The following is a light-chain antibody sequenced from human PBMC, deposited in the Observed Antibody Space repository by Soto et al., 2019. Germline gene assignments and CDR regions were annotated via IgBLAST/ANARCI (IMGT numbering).Light chain of an antibody. CDR2: RAS. CDR3: QQYNNWPIT. CDR1: QSVRSMY. Sequence: IVLTQSPGTLSLSPGERATLSCRASQSVRSMYLAWYQQKPGQAPRLLIYRASTRATGIPARSSGSGSGTEFTLTISSLQSEDFAVYYCQQYNNWPITFGQGTRLEI. V-gene: IGKV3-15*01. J-gene: IGKJ5*01.